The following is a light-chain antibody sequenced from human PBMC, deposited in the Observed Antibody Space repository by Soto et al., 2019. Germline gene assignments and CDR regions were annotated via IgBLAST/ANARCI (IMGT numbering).Light chain of an antibody. CDR2: GNY. CDR3: AAWDDSLKSWV. V-gene: IGLV1-44*01. Sequence: QAVVTQPPSASGTPGQRVTFSCSGSSSNIGRNAVNWYQQLPGTVPKLLIYGNYQRPSGVPDRFSGSESATSASLAISGLQSEDEADYYCAAWDDSLKSWVFGGGTQLTVL. CDR1: SSNIGRNA. J-gene: IGLJ3*02.